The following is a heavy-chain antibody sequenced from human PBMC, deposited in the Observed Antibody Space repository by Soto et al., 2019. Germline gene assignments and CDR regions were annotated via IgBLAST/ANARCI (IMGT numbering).Heavy chain of an antibody. CDR3: ASLLEGAVQQG. CDR2: IYYSWST. D-gene: IGHD1-26*01. V-gene: IGHV4-39*01. CDR1: GGSLSSSSYY. J-gene: IGHJ4*02. Sequence: QLQLQESGPGLVKPSETLSLTCTVAGGSLSSSSYYWGWIRQPPGKGMEWIGIIYYSWSTYYNPSLKSRVTISVGTSKNKFSLKLISVTAADTAVYQCASLLEGAVQQGWGQGTLVTVSS.